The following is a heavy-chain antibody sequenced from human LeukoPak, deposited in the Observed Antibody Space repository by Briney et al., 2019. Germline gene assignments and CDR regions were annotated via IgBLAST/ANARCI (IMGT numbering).Heavy chain of an antibody. V-gene: IGHV4-4*07. D-gene: IGHD1-26*01. CDR1: GGSFSSYY. Sequence: ASETLSLTCTVSGGSFSSYYWSWIRQPAGKGLEWIGRIYTSGSTNYNPSLKSLVTMSVDTSKNQFSLKLTSVTAADTAVYYCARYRTSGSYLFDYWGQGTLVTVSS. CDR3: ARYRTSGSYLFDY. CDR2: IYTSGST. J-gene: IGHJ4*02.